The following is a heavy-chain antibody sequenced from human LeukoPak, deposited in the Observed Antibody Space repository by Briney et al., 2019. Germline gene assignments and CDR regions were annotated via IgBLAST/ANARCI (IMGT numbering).Heavy chain of an antibody. CDR3: ARGRRGWLYGMDV. V-gene: IGHV4-34*01. Sequence: SETLSLTCAAYGGSFSRYYWSWIRQPPGMGLEWIREINQSGSTNYNPSLKSRVTISIDTSKNHLSLKLSSVTAADTAVYYCARGRRGWLYGMDVWGQGTTVTVSS. D-gene: IGHD5-24*01. CDR1: GGSFSRYY. J-gene: IGHJ6*02. CDR2: INQSGST.